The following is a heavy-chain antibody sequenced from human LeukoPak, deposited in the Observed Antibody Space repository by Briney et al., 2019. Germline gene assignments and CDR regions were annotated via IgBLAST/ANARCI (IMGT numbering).Heavy chain of an antibody. Sequence: GGSLRLSCAASGFXFSSYSMNWVRQAPGKGLEWVSHIGSSSSYIYHADSVKGRFTISRDNAKNSLYLQMNSLRAEDTAVYYCAASTKHTAMVDYWGQGTLVTVSS. CDR2: IGSSSSYI. J-gene: IGHJ4*02. CDR3: AASTKHTAMVDY. V-gene: IGHV3-21*01. D-gene: IGHD5-18*01. CDR1: GFXFSSYS.